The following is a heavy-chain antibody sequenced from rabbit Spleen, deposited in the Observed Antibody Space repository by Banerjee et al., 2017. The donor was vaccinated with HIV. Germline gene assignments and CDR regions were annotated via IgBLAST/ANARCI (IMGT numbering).Heavy chain of an antibody. CDR3: ARDTSSSFSSYGMDL. D-gene: IGHD1-1*01. Sequence: QSLEESGGDLVKPGASLTLTCTASGVSFSTNSYICWVRQAPGKGLEWIACIDTGNSDFTYFASWAKGRFTCSKPSSTTVTLQMTSLTAADTATYFCARDTSSSFSSYGMDLWGPGTLVTVS. V-gene: IGHV1S40*01. CDR2: IDTGNSDFT. CDR1: GVSFSTNSY. J-gene: IGHJ6*01.